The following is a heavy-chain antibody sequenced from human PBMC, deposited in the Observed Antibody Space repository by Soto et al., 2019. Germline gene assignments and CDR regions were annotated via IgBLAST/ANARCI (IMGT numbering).Heavy chain of an antibody. CDR1: GFTFSSYA. V-gene: IGHV3-23*01. D-gene: IGHD1-26*01. CDR2: ISGSGGST. J-gene: IGHJ4*02. Sequence: GGSLRLSCAASGFTFSSYAMSWVRQAPGKGLEWVSAISGSGGSTYYADSVKGRFTVSRDNSKNTLYLQMNSLRAEDTAVDYCAKGRSGSYQNIFDYWGQGTLVTVSS. CDR3: AKGRSGSYQNIFDY.